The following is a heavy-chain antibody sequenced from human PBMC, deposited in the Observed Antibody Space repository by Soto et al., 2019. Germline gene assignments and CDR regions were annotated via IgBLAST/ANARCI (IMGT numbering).Heavy chain of an antibody. Sequence: QVQLVQSGAEVRKPGASVKVSCKASGYTFTNDYINWVRQAAGQGPEWMGWMNPNSGNIGFAQNFQGRATMARNTSISTAYMELRSLTFDDTAVYYCARGLPWGAVGGRWVDPWGQGTLVTVSS. J-gene: IGHJ5*02. D-gene: IGHD6-19*01. CDR2: MNPNSGNI. CDR1: GYTFTNDY. V-gene: IGHV1-8*01. CDR3: ARGLPWGAVGGRWVDP.